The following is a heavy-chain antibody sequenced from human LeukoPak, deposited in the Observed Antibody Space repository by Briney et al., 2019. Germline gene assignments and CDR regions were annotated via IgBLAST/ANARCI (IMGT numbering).Heavy chain of an antibody. J-gene: IGHJ3*02. D-gene: IGHD6-13*01. CDR2: IYHSGST. Sequence: SETLSLTCTVSGYSISSGYYWGWIRQPPGKGREWIGSIYHSGSTYYNLSLKSRVTISVDTSKNQFSLKLNSVAAADTAVYYCATYLGAAAGAFDIWGQGTMVTVSS. V-gene: IGHV4-38-2*02. CDR3: ATYLGAAAGAFDI. CDR1: GYSISSGYY.